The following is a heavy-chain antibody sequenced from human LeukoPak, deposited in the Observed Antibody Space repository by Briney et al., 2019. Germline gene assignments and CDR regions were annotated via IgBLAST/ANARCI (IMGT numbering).Heavy chain of an antibody. V-gene: IGHV3-7*01. Sequence: RGSLRVSSAASGFTFIDHLLSWVRPAPGEGLGWVANISRDGSDTNYVDSVKGRFTISRDNAKNSLFLQMNSLRAEDAAIYYCAREGGRDAYNYFDDWGQGTLVTVSS. D-gene: IGHD5-24*01. J-gene: IGHJ4*02. CDR3: AREGGRDAYNYFDD. CDR1: GFTFIDHL. CDR2: ISRDGSDT.